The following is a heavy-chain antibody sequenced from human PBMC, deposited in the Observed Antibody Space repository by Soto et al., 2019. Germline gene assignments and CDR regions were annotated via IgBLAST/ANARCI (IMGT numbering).Heavy chain of an antibody. CDR2: INHSGST. V-gene: IGHV4-34*01. J-gene: IGHJ4*02. D-gene: IGHD3-3*01. CDR1: GGSFSGYY. CDR3: ARLRRFGVVIGLDY. Sequence: SETLSLTCAVYGGSFSGYYLSWIRQPPGKGLEWIGEINHSGSTNYNPSLKSRVTISVDTSKNQFSLKLSSVTAADTAVYYCARLRRFGVVIGLDYWGQGTLVTVYS.